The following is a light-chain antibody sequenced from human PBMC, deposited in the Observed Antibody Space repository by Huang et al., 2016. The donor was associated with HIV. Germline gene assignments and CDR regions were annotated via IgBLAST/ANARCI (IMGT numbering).Light chain of an antibody. CDR2: GAY. CDR1: QDVGTS. CDR3: PQLHAYPIT. Sequence: HLTQSPPSLSASVGDSVFISCRASQDVGTSLAWYQQRTGRAPKLLISGAYTLQNGVPSRFSGDSAGTYFPLFIAHLQPEDFATYYCPQLHAYPITFGQGTRLDIK. J-gene: IGKJ5*01. V-gene: IGKV1-13*02.